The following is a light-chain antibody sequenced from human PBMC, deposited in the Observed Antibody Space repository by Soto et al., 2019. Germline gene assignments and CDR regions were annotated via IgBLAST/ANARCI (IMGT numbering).Light chain of an antibody. Sequence: EIVLTHSPGTLSLSPGEGVALYCSASQSVSSSYLAWYQQKPGQAPRLLIYGASSRATGIPDRFSGSGSGTDFTLTISRLEPEDFAVYYCQQYGSSPGTFGQGTKVDIK. V-gene: IGKV3-20*01. CDR2: GAS. CDR3: QQYGSSPGT. CDR1: QSVSSSY. J-gene: IGKJ1*01.